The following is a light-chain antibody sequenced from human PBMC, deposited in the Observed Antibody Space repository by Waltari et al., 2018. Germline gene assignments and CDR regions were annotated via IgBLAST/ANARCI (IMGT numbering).Light chain of an antibody. CDR1: QSVTSNS. V-gene: IGKV3-20*01. CDR3: QQYGTLPYN. Sequence: EIVLTQSPGTLSLSPGERATLSCRASQSVTSNSLGWYQQKPGQAPRLLIYGASSRTTGIGDRFSGSGSGADFNLTISRLWSEDFAVYYCQQYGTLPYNFGQGTTLEIK. CDR2: GAS. J-gene: IGKJ2*01.